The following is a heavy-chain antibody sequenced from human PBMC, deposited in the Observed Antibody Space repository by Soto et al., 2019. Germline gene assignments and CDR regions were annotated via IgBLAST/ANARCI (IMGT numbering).Heavy chain of an antibody. V-gene: IGHV3-48*02. D-gene: IGHD5-18*01. J-gene: IGHJ4*02. CDR1: GFTFSNYH. CDR3: ARERPGIPFDY. Sequence: EVQLVESGGVLAQPGGSLRLSCGASGFTFSNYHMNWVRQAPGKGLEWIAFITTTSGTTQYADSVKGLFTISRDNAKSSLFLQMNSLRDEDTAVYFCARERPGIPFDYWGQGTLVTVSS. CDR2: ITTTSGTT.